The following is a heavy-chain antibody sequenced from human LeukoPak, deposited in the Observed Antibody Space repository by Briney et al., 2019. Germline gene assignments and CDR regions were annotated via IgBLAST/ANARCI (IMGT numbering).Heavy chain of an antibody. CDR3: ASFKEGGFGY. CDR1: GYTFTSYD. D-gene: IGHD3-16*01. Sequence: GASVTVSCKASGYTFTSYDINWVRQAAGQGVEWMGWMNPYSGKTGYAQKIQGRVTMTRNSSTSTAYMELSSLRSEDTAVYYGASFKEGGFGYWGQGTLVTVSS. CDR2: MNPYSGKT. V-gene: IGHV1-8*01. J-gene: IGHJ4*02.